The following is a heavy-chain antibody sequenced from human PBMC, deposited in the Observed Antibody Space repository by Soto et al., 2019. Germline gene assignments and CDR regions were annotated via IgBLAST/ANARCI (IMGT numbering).Heavy chain of an antibody. V-gene: IGHV3-48*01. J-gene: IGHJ5*02. CDR1: GFTFSSYS. Sequence: EVQLVESGGGLVQPGGSLRLSCAASGFTFSSYSMNWVRQAPGKGLEWVSYISSSSSTLYYADSVKGRFTISRDNAKNSLYLQMNSLRAEDTAVYYCARECVGGLFLVEYGDYASGFDPWGQGTLVTFSS. D-gene: IGHD4-17*01. CDR3: ARECVGGLFLVEYGDYASGFDP. CDR2: ISSSSSTL.